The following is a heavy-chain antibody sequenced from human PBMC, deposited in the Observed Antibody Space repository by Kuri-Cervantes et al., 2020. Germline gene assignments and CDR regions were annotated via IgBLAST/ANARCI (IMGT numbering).Heavy chain of an antibody. D-gene: IGHD3-3*01. V-gene: IGHV4-34*01. CDR1: GGSFSGYY. J-gene: IGHJ5*02. Sequence: GSLRLSCAVYGGSFSGYYWSWIRQPPGKGLEWIGEINHSGSTNYNPSLKSRVTISVDTSKNQFSLKLSSVTAADTAVYYCARKATGLRFLLDPWGQGTLVTVSS. CDR2: INHSGST. CDR3: ARKATGLRFLLDP.